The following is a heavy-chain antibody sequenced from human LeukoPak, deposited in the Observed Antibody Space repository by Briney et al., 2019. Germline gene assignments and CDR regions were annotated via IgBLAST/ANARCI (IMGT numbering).Heavy chain of an antibody. V-gene: IGHV3-9*01. CDR2: ISWNSGII. Sequence: GGSLRLSCAASGFTLDDYAMHWVRQAPGEGLEWVSGISWNSGIIVYADSVKGRFTISRDNAKNSLYLQMNSLRAEETALYYCAKDRLRTIFGVVIFDYWGQGTLVTVSS. CDR3: AKDRLRTIFGVVIFDY. J-gene: IGHJ4*02. D-gene: IGHD3-3*01. CDR1: GFTLDDYA.